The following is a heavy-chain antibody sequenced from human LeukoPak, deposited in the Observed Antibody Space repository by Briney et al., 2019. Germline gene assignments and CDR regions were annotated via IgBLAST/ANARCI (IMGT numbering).Heavy chain of an antibody. V-gene: IGHV3-21*01. CDR2: MSSSSRYI. D-gene: IGHD6-19*01. J-gene: IGHJ6*04. CDR3: ARVVRVDSSGWYRFYYYGMDV. Sequence: GGSLRLACAASGFTFSSYSMNWVRQAPGKGLEWVSSMSSSSRYIYYADSVTSRLNNSRDKAKKSLYLHMNSVSAEDTAVYYCARVVRVDSSGWYRFYYYGMDVWGKGTTVTVSS. CDR1: GFTFSSYS.